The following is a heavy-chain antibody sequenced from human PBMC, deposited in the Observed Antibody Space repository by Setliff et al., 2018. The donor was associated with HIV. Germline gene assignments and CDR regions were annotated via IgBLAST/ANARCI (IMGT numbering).Heavy chain of an antibody. CDR3: AACVLQSGGLTGSYPGGFDF. J-gene: IGHJ4*02. CDR2: INAFTGKT. V-gene: IGHV1-18*01. Sequence: ASVKVSCKASGYTFSNYGLSWVRQAPGQGLAWVGWINAFTGKTHYAQDFQGRVTVTTDTSTDTSYMELRSLRSDDTAIYYCAACVLQSGGLTGSYPGGFDFWGQGSLVTVSS. CDR1: GYTFSNYG. D-gene: IGHD1-26*01.